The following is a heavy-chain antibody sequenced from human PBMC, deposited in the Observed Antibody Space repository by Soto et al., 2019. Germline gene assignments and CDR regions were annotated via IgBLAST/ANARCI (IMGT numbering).Heavy chain of an antibody. V-gene: IGHV4-34*01. CDR2: INHSGSA. CDR3: ARMAGPWYFDL. CDR1: GGSFSGFY. J-gene: IGHJ2*01. Sequence: QVQLQQWGAGLLKPSETLSLTCAVHGGSFSGFYWTWLRQPPGKGLEWIGEINHSGSANYNQPLKSRVTMSLDTSRNQFALSLNSVTAADTAVYYCARMAGPWYFDLWGRGTLVTVSS.